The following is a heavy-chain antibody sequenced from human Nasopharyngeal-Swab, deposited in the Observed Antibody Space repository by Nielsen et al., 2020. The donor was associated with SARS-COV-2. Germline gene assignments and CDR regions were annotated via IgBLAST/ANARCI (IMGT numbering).Heavy chain of an antibody. J-gene: IGHJ6*02. V-gene: IGHV1-18*01. D-gene: IGHD3-3*01. Sequence: ASVKVSCKASGYTFMNYGINWVRQAPGQGLEWMGWISAYNGNTKYAQKVQGRVTMTKDTSTSTAYMELSRLRSDDTAVYYCARGRGITIFGVANWEKRATTDAPRMDVWGQGTTVTVSS. CDR2: ISAYNGNT. CDR1: GYTFMNYG. CDR3: ARGRGITIFGVANWEKRATTDAPRMDV.